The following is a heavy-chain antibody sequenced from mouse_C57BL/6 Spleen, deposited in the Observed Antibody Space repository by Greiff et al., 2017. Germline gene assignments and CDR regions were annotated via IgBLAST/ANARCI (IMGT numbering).Heavy chain of an antibody. CDR3: AREVLRWGFDY. V-gene: IGHV1-55*01. D-gene: IGHD1-1*01. J-gene: IGHJ2*01. CDR1: GYTFTSYW. Sequence: QVHVKQSGAELVKPGASVKMSCKASGYTFTSYWITWVKQRPGQGLEWIGDIYPGSGSTNYNEKFKSKATLTVDTSSSTAYMQLSSLTSEDSAVYYCAREVLRWGFDYWGQGTTLTVSS. CDR2: IYPGSGST.